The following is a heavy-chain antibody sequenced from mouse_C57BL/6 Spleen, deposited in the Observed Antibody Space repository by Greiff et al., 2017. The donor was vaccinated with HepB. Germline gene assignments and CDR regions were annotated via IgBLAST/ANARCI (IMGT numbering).Heavy chain of an antibody. CDR2: IDPETGGT. J-gene: IGHJ4*01. Sequence: QVQLQQSGAELVRPGASVTLSCKASGYTFTDYEMHWVKQTPVHGLEWIGAIDPETGGTAYNQKFKGKAILTADKSSSTAYMELRSLTSEDSAVYYCTGAQATSYYYAMDYWGQGTSVTVSS. D-gene: IGHD3-2*02. V-gene: IGHV1-15*01. CDR3: TGAQATSYYYAMDY. CDR1: GYTFTDYE.